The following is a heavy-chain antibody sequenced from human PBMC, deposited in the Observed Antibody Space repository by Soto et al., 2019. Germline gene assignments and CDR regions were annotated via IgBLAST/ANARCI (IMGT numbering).Heavy chain of an antibody. CDR2: IIPVLGPA. CDR1: GVTYNTFA. Sequence: SVKVSCKASGVTYNTFAVSWVRQAPGQGLEWMGGIIPVLGPAFYAQKFQGRVTITADKSTSTAYLELTSLRSDDTAVYYCVRAAKRYFDYWGQGTLVTVSS. V-gene: IGHV1-69*10. CDR3: VRAAKRYFDY. D-gene: IGHD6-25*01. J-gene: IGHJ4*02.